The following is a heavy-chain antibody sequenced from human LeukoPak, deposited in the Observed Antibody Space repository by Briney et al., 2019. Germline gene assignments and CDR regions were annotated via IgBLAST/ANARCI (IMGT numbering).Heavy chain of an antibody. CDR3: ASLMITSGGVIGNLDY. CDR1: GFTFSSYE. CDR2: ISSSGSTI. V-gene: IGHV3-48*03. Sequence: GGSLRLSCAAAGFTFSSYEMNWARQAPGKGLEWVSYISSSGSTIYYADSVKGRFTISRDNAKNSLYLQMNSLRAEDTAVYYCASLMITSGGVIGNLDYWGQGTLVTVSS. J-gene: IGHJ4*02. D-gene: IGHD3-16*02.